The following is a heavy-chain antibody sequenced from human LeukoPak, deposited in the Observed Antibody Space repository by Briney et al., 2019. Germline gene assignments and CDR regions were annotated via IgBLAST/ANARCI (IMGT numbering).Heavy chain of an antibody. CDR1: GFTFSSYG. V-gene: IGHV3-30*18. CDR2: ISYDGSNK. D-gene: IGHD2-21*02. J-gene: IGHJ4*02. CDR3: AKGVLHIVVVTALDY. Sequence: GGSLRLSCAASGFTFSSYGMHWVRQAPGKGLEWVAVISYDGSNKYYADSAKGRFTISRDNSKNTLYLQMNSLRAEDTAVYYCAKGVLHIVVVTALDYWGQGTLVTVSS.